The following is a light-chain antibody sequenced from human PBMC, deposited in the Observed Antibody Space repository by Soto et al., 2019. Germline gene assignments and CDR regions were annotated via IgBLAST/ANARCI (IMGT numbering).Light chain of an antibody. V-gene: IGKV3-15*01. Sequence: DIVLTQSPATLPVSPGERVSLSCRASQSVNSKLAWYQQKPGQAPRLLIYGASTRATGIPARFSGSGSGTEFTLTISSLQSEDFAVYFCQQYNNWPPITFGQGTRLEI. CDR3: QQYNNWPPIT. J-gene: IGKJ5*01. CDR2: GAS. CDR1: QSVNSK.